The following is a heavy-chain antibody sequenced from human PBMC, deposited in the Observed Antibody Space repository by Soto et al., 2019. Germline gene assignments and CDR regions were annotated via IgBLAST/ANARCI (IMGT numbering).Heavy chain of an antibody. CDR1: GYTFTSYD. Sequence: QVQLVQSGAEVKKPGASVKVSCKASGYTFTSYDINWVRQATGQGLEWMGWMNPNSGNTGYAQKFQGRVTMTTDTSIGTAYMELSSLTSEDTAVYYCARGLGITMGFEPWGQGTLVTVS. V-gene: IGHV1-8*01. J-gene: IGHJ5*02. CDR3: ARGLGITMGFEP. D-gene: IGHD3-3*01. CDR2: MNPNSGNT.